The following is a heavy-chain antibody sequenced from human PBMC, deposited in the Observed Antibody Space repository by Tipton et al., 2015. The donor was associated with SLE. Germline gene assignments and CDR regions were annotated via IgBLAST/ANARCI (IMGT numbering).Heavy chain of an antibody. CDR1: GGSISSYY. CDR3: ARTPGGVQGQIGWYFDL. J-gene: IGHJ2*01. Sequence: LRLSCTVSGGSISSYYWSWVRQPPGRGLEWIGYIYSSGSTAYNPSLKSRVTISVDTSKNQFSLKLSSVTAAYTAVYYCARTPGGVQGQIGWYFDLWGRGTLVTVSS. CDR2: IYSSGST. V-gene: IGHV4-59*01. D-gene: IGHD3-10*01.